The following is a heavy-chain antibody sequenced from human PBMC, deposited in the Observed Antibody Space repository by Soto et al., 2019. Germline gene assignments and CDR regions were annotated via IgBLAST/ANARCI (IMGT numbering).Heavy chain of an antibody. CDR3: ARDRHIVGPRANDAFAV. CDR1: GFTFSDNL. J-gene: IGHJ3*01. CDR2: LNPDTGNT. Sequence: QVQLVQSGAELKKPGASVNISCTASGFTFSDNLINWVRQAPGQGLEWMGWLNPDTGNTRYSETFQGRVTISRHSSASIAYLELSELENADTALYFCARDRHIVGPRANDAFAVWCLGTMITVSS. V-gene: IGHV1-3*01. D-gene: IGHD3-16*02.